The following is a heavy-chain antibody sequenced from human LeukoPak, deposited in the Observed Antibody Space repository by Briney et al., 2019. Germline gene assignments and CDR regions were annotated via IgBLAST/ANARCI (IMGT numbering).Heavy chain of an antibody. J-gene: IGHJ4*02. CDR3: AREFEYRTSGAGY. D-gene: IGHD6-6*01. V-gene: IGHV3-21*01. Sequence: GGSLRLSCAASGFTFSSYSMNWVRQAPGEGLEGVSSMSINSGLKYHADSVKGRFTISRDNAKNSLYLQMNSLRAEDTAVYYCAREFEYRTSGAGYWGQGTLVTVSS. CDR1: GFTFSSYS. CDR2: MSINSGLK.